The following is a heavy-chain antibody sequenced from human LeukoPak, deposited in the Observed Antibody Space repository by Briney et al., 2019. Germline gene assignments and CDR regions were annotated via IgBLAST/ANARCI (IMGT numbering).Heavy chain of an antibody. CDR3: ARDRRSHFDY. CDR1: GFTFSSYA. J-gene: IGHJ4*02. V-gene: IGHV3-30*01. CDR2: ISYDGSNK. D-gene: IGHD6-6*01. Sequence: PGGSLRLSCAASGFTFSSYAMHWVRQAPGKGLEGVAVISYDGSNKYYADSVKGRFTISRDNSKNTLYLQMNSLRAEDTAVYYCARDRRSHFDYWGQGTLVTVSS.